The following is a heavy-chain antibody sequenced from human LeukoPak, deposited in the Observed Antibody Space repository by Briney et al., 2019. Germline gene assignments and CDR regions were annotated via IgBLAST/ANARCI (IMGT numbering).Heavy chain of an antibody. D-gene: IGHD3-10*01. CDR1: GGTFSSYA. J-gene: IGHJ6*03. CDR3: ARGYGSGSYPQYYYYHYMDV. CDR2: IIPIFGTA. V-gene: IGHV1-69*05. Sequence: SVKVSCKASGGTFSSYAISWVRQAPGQGLEWMGGIIPIFGTANYAQKFQGRVTITTDESTSTAYMELSSLRSEDTAVYYCARGYGSGSYPQYYYYHYMDVWGKGTTVTVSS.